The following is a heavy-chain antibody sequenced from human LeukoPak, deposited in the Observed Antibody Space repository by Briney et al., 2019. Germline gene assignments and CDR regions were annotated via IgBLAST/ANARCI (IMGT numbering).Heavy chain of an antibody. V-gene: IGHV1-46*01. D-gene: IGHD3-16*01. CDR2: FEPISGTK. CDR1: GYPFSSYY. Sequence: ASVKVSCKTSGYPFSSYYMHWVRQAPGQRLEWMGIFEPISGTKRVAEKFQGRVNRTRDTATSTVYMELSSLRPEDTAMYYCARDKEEVAHYDWFDPWGQGTQVTVSS. J-gene: IGHJ5*02. CDR3: ARDKEEVAHYDWFDP.